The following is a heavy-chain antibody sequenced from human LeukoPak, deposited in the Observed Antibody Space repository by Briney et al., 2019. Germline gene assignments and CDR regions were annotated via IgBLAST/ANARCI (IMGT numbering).Heavy chain of an antibody. Sequence: KPSETLSLTCTVSGGSISSYYWSWIRQPAGKGLEWIGRIYTSGGINYNPSLKSRVTMSVDTSKNQFSLKLSSVTAADTAVYYCARDDCSSTSCTFDYWGQGTLVTVSS. CDR3: ARDDCSSTSCTFDY. V-gene: IGHV4-4*07. J-gene: IGHJ4*02. CDR2: IYTSGGI. D-gene: IGHD2-2*01. CDR1: GGSISSYY.